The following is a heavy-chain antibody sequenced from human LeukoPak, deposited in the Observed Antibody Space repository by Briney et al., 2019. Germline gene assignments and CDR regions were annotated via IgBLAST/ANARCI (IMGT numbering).Heavy chain of an antibody. CDR3: TIGPRGPWTKVDDY. Sequence: PGGSLRLSCAASGFTFSNAWMGWVRQAPGKGLEWVGRIKSKTDGGTTDYAAPVKGRFTISRDDSKNTLYLQMNSLKTEDTAVYYCTIGPRGPWTKVDDYWGQGTLVTVSS. CDR1: GFTFSNAW. D-gene: IGHD1/OR15-1a*01. J-gene: IGHJ4*02. CDR2: IKSKTDGGTT. V-gene: IGHV3-15*01.